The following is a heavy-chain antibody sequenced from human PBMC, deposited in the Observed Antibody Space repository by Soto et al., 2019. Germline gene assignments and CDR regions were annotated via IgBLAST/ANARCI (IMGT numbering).Heavy chain of an antibody. CDR1: GGSISSYY. Sequence: SETLSLTCTVSGGSISSYYWSWIRQPPGKGLEWIGYIYYSGSTNYNTSLKSRVTISVDTSKNQFSLKLSSVTAADTAVYYCARTFTYYYDSSGYYFDYWGQGTLVTVS. CDR3: ARTFTYYYDSSGYYFDY. J-gene: IGHJ4*02. D-gene: IGHD3-22*01. CDR2: IYYSGST. V-gene: IGHV4-59*01.